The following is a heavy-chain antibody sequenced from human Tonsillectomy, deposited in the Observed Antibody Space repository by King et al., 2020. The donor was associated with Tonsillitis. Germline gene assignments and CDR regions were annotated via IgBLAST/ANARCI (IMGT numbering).Heavy chain of an antibody. CDR1: GGSISSYY. V-gene: IGHV4-59*01. Sequence: VQLQESGPGLVKPSETLSLTCTVSGGSISSYYWSWIRQPPGKGLEWIGYIYYSGSTNYNPSLKSRVTISVDTSKNQFSLKLSSVTAADTAVYYCARDLSKPGITGTTFFDYWGPGALVTVSS. CDR3: ARDLSKPGITGTTFFDY. CDR2: IYYSGST. D-gene: IGHD1-20*01. J-gene: IGHJ4*02.